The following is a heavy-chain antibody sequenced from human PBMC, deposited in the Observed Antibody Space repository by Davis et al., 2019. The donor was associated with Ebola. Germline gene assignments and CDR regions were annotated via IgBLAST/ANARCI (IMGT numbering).Heavy chain of an antibody. J-gene: IGHJ4*02. D-gene: IGHD2-15*01. Sequence: GESLKISCTGSGFTFGDHAVNWFRQTPGKGLEWVGFIRSKTYGGAAEYAASVRGGFTISRDDSKTVAYLQMNSLETDDTAVYYCSREYCSSGAVCYRSLDYWGQGTLVTVSS. CDR3: SREYCSSGAVCYRSLDY. V-gene: IGHV3-49*03. CDR2: IRSKTYGGAA. CDR1: GFTFGDHA.